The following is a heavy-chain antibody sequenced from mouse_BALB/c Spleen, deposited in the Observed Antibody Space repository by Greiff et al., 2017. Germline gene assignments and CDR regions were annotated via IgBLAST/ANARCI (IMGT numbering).Heavy chain of an antibody. V-gene: IGHV1S127*01. CDR2: IDPSDSYT. J-gene: IGHJ2*01. CDR1: GYTFTSYW. CDR3: TWYYGSSLYFDY. Sequence: QVHVKQPGAELVKPGASVKMSCKASGYTFTSYWMHWVKQRPGQGLEWIGVIDPSDSYTSYNQKFKGKATLTVDTSSSTAYMQLSSLTSEDSAVYYCTWYYGSSLYFDYWGQGTTLTVSS. D-gene: IGHD1-1*01.